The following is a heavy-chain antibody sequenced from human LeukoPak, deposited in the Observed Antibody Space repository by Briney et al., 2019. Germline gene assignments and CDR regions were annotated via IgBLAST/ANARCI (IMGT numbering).Heavy chain of an antibody. J-gene: IGHJ4*02. V-gene: IGHV3-30*02. CDR2: IRDDGSNK. Sequence: PGRSLRLSCAASGFTFSSYAMHWVRQAPGKGLEWVAFIRDDGSNKYYADSVKGRFTISRDNSKNTLDLQMNSLRVEDTAVYYCAKDYWHYSSSSTPDYWGQGTLVTVSS. CDR1: GFTFSSYA. D-gene: IGHD6-6*01. CDR3: AKDYWHYSSSSTPDY.